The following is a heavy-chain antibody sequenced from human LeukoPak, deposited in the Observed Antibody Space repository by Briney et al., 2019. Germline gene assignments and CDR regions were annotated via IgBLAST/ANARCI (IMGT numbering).Heavy chain of an antibody. Sequence: GGSLRLSCAASGFTFNNYGMSWVRQAPGKGLEWVSEISKTGGSTYYGDSVQGRFTISRDNSENTLYLQMDSLRAEDTAIYYCAKGIDNRGNPFDYWGQGTLVTVST. J-gene: IGHJ4*02. CDR3: AKGIDNRGNPFDY. CDR2: ISKTGGST. D-gene: IGHD2/OR15-2a*01. CDR1: GFTFNNYG. V-gene: IGHV3-23*01.